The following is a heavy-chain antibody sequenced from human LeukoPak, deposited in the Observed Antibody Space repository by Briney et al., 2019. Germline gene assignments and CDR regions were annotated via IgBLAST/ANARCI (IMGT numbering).Heavy chain of an antibody. CDR2: IYLGDSDT. V-gene: IGHV5-51*01. D-gene: IGHD3-10*01. J-gene: IGHJ4*02. CDR1: GYSFTSYW. Sequence: GESLKISCKGSGYSFTSYWIGWVRQMPGKGLEWMGIIYLGDSDTRYSPSFQGQVTISADKSISTAYLQWSSLKASDTAMYYCARHSYPYYYGSGSYSYFDYWGQGTLVTVSS. CDR3: ARHSYPYYYGSGSYSYFDY.